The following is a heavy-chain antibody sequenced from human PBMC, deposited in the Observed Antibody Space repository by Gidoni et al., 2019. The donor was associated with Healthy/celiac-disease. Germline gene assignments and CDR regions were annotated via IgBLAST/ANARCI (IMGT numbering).Heavy chain of an antibody. V-gene: IGHV1-8*01. Sequence: QVQLVQSGAEVKKPGASVKVSCKASGYTFTSYDINWVRQATGQGLEWMGWMNPNSGNTGYAQKFQGRVTMTRNTSISTAYMELSSLRSEDTAVYYCARAGDFWSGYNIRGYYYYMDVWGKGTTVTVSS. CDR3: ARAGDFWSGYNIRGYYYYMDV. CDR2: MNPNSGNT. J-gene: IGHJ6*03. CDR1: GYTFTSYD. D-gene: IGHD3-3*01.